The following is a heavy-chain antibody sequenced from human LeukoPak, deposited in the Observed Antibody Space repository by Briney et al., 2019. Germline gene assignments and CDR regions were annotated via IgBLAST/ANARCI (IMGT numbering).Heavy chain of an antibody. D-gene: IGHD3-9*01. CDR3: AKGLLLTGYLLDY. V-gene: IGHV3-23*01. J-gene: IGHJ4*02. CDR1: GFTFSSYA. Sequence: GGSLRLSCAASGFTFSSYAMSWVRQAPGKGLEWVSAISGSGGSTYYADSVRGRFTISRDNSKNTLYLQMNSLRAEDTAVYYCAKGLLLTGYLLDYWGQGTLVTVSS. CDR2: ISGSGGST.